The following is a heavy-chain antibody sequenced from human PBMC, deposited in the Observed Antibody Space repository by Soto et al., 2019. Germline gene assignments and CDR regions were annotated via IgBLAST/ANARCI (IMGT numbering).Heavy chain of an antibody. CDR3: ARLAPPYDSTHPAAFDI. CDR1: GGSISSSSYY. J-gene: IGHJ3*02. Sequence: QLLESGPGLVKPSETLSLTCTVSGGSISSSSYYWGWIRQPPGKGLEWIGSIYYSGSTYYNPSLKSRVTISVDTSKNQFSLKLSSVTAADTAVYYCARLAPPYDSTHPAAFDIWGQGTMVTVSS. CDR2: IYYSGST. V-gene: IGHV4-39*01. D-gene: IGHD3-22*01.